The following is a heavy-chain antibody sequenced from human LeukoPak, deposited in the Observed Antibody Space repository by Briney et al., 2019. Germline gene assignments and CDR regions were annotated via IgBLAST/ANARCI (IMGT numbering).Heavy chain of an antibody. Sequence: SVKVSCKPSGGTFSSYAISWVRQAPGQGLEWMGGIIPIFGTANYAQKFQGRVTITADESTSTAYMELSSLRSEDTAVYYCARDSSSTITNWFDPWGQGTLVTVSS. J-gene: IGHJ5*02. V-gene: IGHV1-69*13. CDR1: GGTFSSYA. CDR2: IIPIFGTA. CDR3: ARDSSSTITNWFDP. D-gene: IGHD2-2*01.